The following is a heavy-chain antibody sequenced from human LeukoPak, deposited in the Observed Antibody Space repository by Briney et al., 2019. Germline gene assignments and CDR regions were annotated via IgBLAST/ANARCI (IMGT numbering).Heavy chain of an antibody. CDR3: ARDGGSGSYYNDRDYYYYYMDV. CDR2: ISGYNGDT. Sequence: ASVKVSCKASGYSFMSFGINWVRQAPGQGLEWMGWISGYNGDTNYAQRLEGRITLTTDTSTTTAYMELGTLRSDDTAVYYCARDGGSGSYYNDRDYYYYYMDVWGKGTTVTISS. J-gene: IGHJ6*03. D-gene: IGHD3-10*01. V-gene: IGHV1-18*01. CDR1: GYSFMSFG.